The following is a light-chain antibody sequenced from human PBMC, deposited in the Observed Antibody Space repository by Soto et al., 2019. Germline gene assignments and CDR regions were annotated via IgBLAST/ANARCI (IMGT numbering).Light chain of an antibody. CDR1: QSVLHSSNTKNY. V-gene: IGKV4-1*01. J-gene: IGKJ1*01. CDR3: QQYYSSRS. CDR2: WAS. Sequence: DIVMTQSPDSLAVSLGERATINCKSSQSVLHSSNTKNYLAWYQQKPGQPPKLLIYWASTRESGVPDRFSGSGSGTDFTLTISSLQAEDVAVYYCQQYYSSRSFGQGTKGEIK.